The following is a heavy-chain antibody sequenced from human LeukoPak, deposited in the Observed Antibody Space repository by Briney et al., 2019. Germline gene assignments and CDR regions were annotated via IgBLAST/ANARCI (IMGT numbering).Heavy chain of an antibody. CDR1: GFTVSSNY. D-gene: IGHD1-7*01. Sequence: GGSLRLSCAASGFTVSSNYMSWVRQAPGKGLEWVSIIYSGGNTYCADSVKGRFTISRDNSKNTLYLQMNSLRAEDTAVYYCARVLGTTLFDYWGQGTLVTVSS. CDR3: ARVLGTTLFDY. V-gene: IGHV3-53*01. J-gene: IGHJ4*02. CDR2: IYSGGNT.